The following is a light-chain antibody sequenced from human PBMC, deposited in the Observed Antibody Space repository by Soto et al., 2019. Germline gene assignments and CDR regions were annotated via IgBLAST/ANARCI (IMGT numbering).Light chain of an antibody. CDR2: GAS. CDR3: QQYGGSPLYT. Sequence: EIVLTQSPGTLSLSPGDRATLSCRASQSVSSSDLAWYQQKPGQAPRLLMYGASTTATGIPDRFSGSGSGTDFTLTISRLEPEDFAVYYCQQYGGSPLYTFGQGTKLEIK. J-gene: IGKJ2*01. CDR1: QSVSSSD. V-gene: IGKV3-20*01.